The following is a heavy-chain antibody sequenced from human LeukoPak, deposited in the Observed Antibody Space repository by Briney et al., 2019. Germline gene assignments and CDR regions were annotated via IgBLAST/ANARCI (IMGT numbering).Heavy chain of an antibody. D-gene: IGHD1-14*01. CDR2: ISAYNGYT. Sequence: ASVRVSLKASVYSFSNYGISWVRQAPGQGRERGGGISAYNGYTNYAQKLQDRVTMTPDPSTSTAYMELRRLTPDDTAVYYCARGSNRIGDRLDYWGQGTLVTASA. CDR1: VYSFSNYG. V-gene: IGHV1-18*01. CDR3: ARGSNRIGDRLDY. J-gene: IGHJ4*02.